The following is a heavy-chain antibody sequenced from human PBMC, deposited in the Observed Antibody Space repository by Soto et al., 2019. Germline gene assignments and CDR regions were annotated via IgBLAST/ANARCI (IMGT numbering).Heavy chain of an antibody. V-gene: IGHV3-7*01. J-gene: IGHJ4*02. CDR1: GFTFSSYW. D-gene: IGHD2-2*01. CDR2: IKHDGSEK. Sequence: GGSLRLSCAASGFTFSSYWMSWVRQAPGKGLEWVANIKHDGSEKYYGDSVKGRFTISRDNAKNSLYLQMNSLRAEDTAVYYCARARYQLLNFYFDYWGQGTLVTVSS. CDR3: ARARYQLLNFYFDY.